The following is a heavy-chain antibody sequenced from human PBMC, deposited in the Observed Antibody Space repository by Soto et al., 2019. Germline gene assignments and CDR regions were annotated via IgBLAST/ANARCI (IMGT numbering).Heavy chain of an antibody. CDR2: IYPGDSDT. J-gene: IGHJ6*02. D-gene: IGHD1-7*01. Sequence: GESLKISCKGSGYSFTSYWIGWVRQMPGKGLEWMGIIYPGDSDTRYSPSFQGQVTISADKSISTAYLQWSSLKASDTAMYYCARSITGTLYYYYYGMDVWGQGTTVTVSS. V-gene: IGHV5-51*01. CDR3: ARSITGTLYYYYYGMDV. CDR1: GYSFTSYW.